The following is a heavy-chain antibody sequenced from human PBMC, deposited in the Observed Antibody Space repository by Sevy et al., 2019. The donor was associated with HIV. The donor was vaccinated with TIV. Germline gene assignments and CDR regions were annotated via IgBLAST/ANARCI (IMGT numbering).Heavy chain of an antibody. J-gene: IGHJ4*02. Sequence: GGSLRLSCAASGFTFSSYGMHWVRQAPGKGLEWVALIWYDGSSNYYADSVKGRFTISRDNSKNTLYLQMNSLRAEVTAVYYCASGAYYYASRTENFDYWGQGTLVTVSS. CDR2: IWYDGSSN. V-gene: IGHV3-33*01. CDR1: GFTFSSYG. D-gene: IGHD3-10*01. CDR3: ASGAYYYASRTENFDY.